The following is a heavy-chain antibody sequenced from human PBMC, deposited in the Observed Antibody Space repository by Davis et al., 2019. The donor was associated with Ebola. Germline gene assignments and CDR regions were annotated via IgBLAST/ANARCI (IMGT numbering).Heavy chain of an antibody. J-gene: IGHJ2*01. CDR2: IYHTGST. V-gene: IGHV4-30-2*01. CDR3: ARVADQYKLPYTYWYFDL. CDR1: GGSISSGGYS. Sequence: MPSETLSLTCAVSGGSISSGGYSWSWTRQPPGKGLEWIGYIYHTGSTYYNPSLKSRVTISVDRSKNQFSLKLSSVTAADTAVYYCARVADQYKLPYTYWYFDLWGRGTLVTVSS. D-gene: IGHD2-2*02.